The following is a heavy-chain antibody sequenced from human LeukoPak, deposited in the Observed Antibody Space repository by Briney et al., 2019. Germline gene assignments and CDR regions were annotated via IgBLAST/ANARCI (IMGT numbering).Heavy chain of an antibody. D-gene: IGHD1-26*01. J-gene: IGHJ4*02. CDR1: GYTFTSYD. V-gene: IGHV1-8*01. Sequence: ASVKASCKASGYTFTSYDINWVRQATGQGLEWMGWMNPNSGNTGYAQKFQGRGTMTRNTSISTAYMELSSLRSEDTAVYYCARRLVGATSPYYFDYWGQGTLVTVSS. CDR3: ARRLVGATSPYYFDY. CDR2: MNPNSGNT.